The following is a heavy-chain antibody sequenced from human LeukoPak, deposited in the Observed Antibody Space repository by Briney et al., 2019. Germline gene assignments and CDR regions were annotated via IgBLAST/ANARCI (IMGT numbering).Heavy chain of an antibody. Sequence: ASVKVSCKASGYTFTDYYIHWVRQAPGQGLEWMGWINPNSGGTNYAQRFQGRVTMTRDTSISTAYMELSRLTSDDTAVYYCARDKQLDWAHYYYYYMDVWGKGTPVTVSS. CDR2: INPNSGGT. CDR1: GYTFTDYY. D-gene: IGHD1-1*01. CDR3: ARDKQLDWAHYYYYYMDV. J-gene: IGHJ6*03. V-gene: IGHV1-2*02.